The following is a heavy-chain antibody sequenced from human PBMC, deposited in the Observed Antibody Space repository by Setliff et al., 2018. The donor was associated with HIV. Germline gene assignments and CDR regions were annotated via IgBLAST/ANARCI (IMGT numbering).Heavy chain of an antibody. CDR2: INPNSGGT. Sequence: GASVKVSCKASGYTFSNYGISWVRQAPGQGLEWMGWINPNSGGTNYAQKFQGRVTMTRDTSISTAYMELSRLRSDDTAVYYCARQLSNSLECWGQGTPVTVSS. D-gene: IGHD1-1*01. CDR1: GYTFSNYG. J-gene: IGHJ4*02. CDR3: ARQLSNSLEC. V-gene: IGHV1-2*02.